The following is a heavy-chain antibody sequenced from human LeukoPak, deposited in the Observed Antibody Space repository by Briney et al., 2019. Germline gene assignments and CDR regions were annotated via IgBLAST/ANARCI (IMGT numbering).Heavy chain of an antibody. CDR1: GGFISSNY. D-gene: IGHD6-19*01. J-gene: IGHJ5*02. Sequence: SETLSLTCTVSGGFISSNYWSWIRQPPGRGLEWIGYIYYSGSTNYNPSLKSRVTISVDTSKNQFSLKLSSVTAADTAVYYCARGSRGSSGWSQLDPWGQGTLVTVSS. V-gene: IGHV4-59*01. CDR2: IYYSGST. CDR3: ARGSRGSSGWSQLDP.